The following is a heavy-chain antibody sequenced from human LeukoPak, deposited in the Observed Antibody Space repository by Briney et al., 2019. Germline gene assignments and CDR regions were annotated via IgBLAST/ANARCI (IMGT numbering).Heavy chain of an antibody. CDR2: INPNSGGT. V-gene: IGHV1-2*02. CDR3: ARAGIYSSGWYDFDY. D-gene: IGHD6-19*01. J-gene: IGHJ4*02. Sequence: ASVKVSCKASGYTFTGYYMHWVRQAPGQGLEWMGWINPNSGGTNYAQKFQGRVTMTRDTSISTAYMELSRLRSDDTAVYYCARAGIYSSGWYDFDYWGQGTLVTVSS. CDR1: GYTFTGYY.